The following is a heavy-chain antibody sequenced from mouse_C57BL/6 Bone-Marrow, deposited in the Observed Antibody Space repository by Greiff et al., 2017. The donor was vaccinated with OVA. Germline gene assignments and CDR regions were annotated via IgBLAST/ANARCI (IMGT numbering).Heavy chain of an antibody. J-gene: IGHJ4*01. CDR2: IDPSDSET. Sequence: VQLQQPGAELVRPGSSVKLSCKASGYTFTSYWMHWVKQRPIQGLEWIGNIDPSDSETHYNQKFKDKATLTVDKSSSTAYMQLSSLTSEDSAVDYCARERRDYYAMDYWGQGTSVTVSS. V-gene: IGHV1-52*01. CDR3: ARERRDYYAMDY. CDR1: GYTFTSYW.